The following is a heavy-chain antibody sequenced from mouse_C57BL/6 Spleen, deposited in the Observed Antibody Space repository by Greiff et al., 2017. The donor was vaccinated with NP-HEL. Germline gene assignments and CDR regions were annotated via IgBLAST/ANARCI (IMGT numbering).Heavy chain of an antibody. D-gene: IGHD1-1*01. CDR2: IYPGDGDT. CDR1: GYAFSSSW. CDR3: ASHGGGFAY. J-gene: IGHJ3*01. V-gene: IGHV1-82*01. Sequence: QVQLQQSGPELVKPGASVKISCKASGYAFSSSWMNWVKQRPGKGLEWIGRIYPGDGDTNYNGKFKGKATLTADKSSSTAYMQLSSLTSEDSAVYFCASHGGGFAYWGQGTLVTVSA.